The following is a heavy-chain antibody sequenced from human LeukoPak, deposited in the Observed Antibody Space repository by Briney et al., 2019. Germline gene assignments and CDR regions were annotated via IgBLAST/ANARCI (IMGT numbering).Heavy chain of an antibody. CDR1: GFTVSSNY. D-gene: IGHD3-10*01. CDR3: AREGRSYYGSGSYFKFDY. Sequence: GGSLRLSCAASGFTVSSNYMSWVRQAPGKGLEWVSVIYSGGSTYYADSVKGRFTISRDNSKNTLYLQMNSLRAEDTAVYYCAREGRSYYGSGSYFKFDYWGQGTLVTVSS. CDR2: IYSGGST. V-gene: IGHV3-53*01. J-gene: IGHJ4*02.